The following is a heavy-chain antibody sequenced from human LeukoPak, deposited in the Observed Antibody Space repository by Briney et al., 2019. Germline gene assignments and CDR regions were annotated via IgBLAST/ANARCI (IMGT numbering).Heavy chain of an antibody. J-gene: IGHJ4*02. CDR3: ARRYYGSATYRLPYDC. CDR1: GFTFSSYW. V-gene: IGHV3-7*01. Sequence: GSLRLSCAASGFTFSSYWMYWVRQAPGKGLEWVAMIKQDGSETYYVDSVKGRFTISRDNAENSLYLQMSSLRAEDTAVYYCARRYYGSATYRLPYDCWGQGTLVTVSS. D-gene: IGHD3-22*01. CDR2: IKQDGSET.